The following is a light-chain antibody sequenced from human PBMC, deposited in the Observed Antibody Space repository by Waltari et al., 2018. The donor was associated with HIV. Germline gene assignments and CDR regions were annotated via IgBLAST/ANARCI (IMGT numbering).Light chain of an antibody. CDR1: RSNIGNNA. V-gene: IGLV1-36*01. Sequence: QSVLTQPPSVPEAPIQRVTISCSGSRSNIGNNAVNWYQQVPGKAPKLLIYHDDLLPSGVSDRFSGSKAGTSASLAISGLQSEDEADYFCAAWDDNLNAFVFGTGTTVTVL. CDR3: AAWDDNLNAFV. J-gene: IGLJ1*01. CDR2: HDD.